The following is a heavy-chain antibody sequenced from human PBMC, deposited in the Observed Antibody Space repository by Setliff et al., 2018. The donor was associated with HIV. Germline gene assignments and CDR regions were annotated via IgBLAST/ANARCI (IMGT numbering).Heavy chain of an antibody. CDR3: GRDNYYSSGARDY. CDR1: GFTFSTYE. V-gene: IGHV3-48*03. Sequence: HPGGSLRLSCAASGFTFSTYEMNWVRQAPGKGLEWVAYISSSDSTIYYADSVKGRFTIYRDNAKNSLFLQMDSLRVEDTALYYCGRDNYYSSGARDYWGQGILVTVSS. J-gene: IGHJ4*02. D-gene: IGHD3-10*01. CDR2: ISSSDSTI.